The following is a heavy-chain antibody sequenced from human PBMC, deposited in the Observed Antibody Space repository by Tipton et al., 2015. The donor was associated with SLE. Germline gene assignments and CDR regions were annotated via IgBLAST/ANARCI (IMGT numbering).Heavy chain of an antibody. CDR1: GFTFGSYG. J-gene: IGHJ5*02. D-gene: IGHD2-15*01. Sequence: GSLRLSCTVSGFTFGSYGMSWVRQAPGKGLEWVAAISGGGRHTYYAHSVKGRFTISRDNSENTLYLQMNSLGAEDTAVYFCSKDIDFRELLSDRWGQGTLVTVSS. CDR3: SKDIDFRELLSDR. CDR2: ISGGGRHT. V-gene: IGHV3-23*01.